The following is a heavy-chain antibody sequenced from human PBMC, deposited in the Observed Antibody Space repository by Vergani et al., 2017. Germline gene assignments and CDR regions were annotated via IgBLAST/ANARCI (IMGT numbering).Heavy chain of an antibody. D-gene: IGHD4-11*01. J-gene: IGHJ6*03. V-gene: IGHV4-34*01. CDR1: GGSFTSYH. CDR2: IDHTGRP. CDR3: ARVNTETNGHLYYYYYMDV. Sequence: QVQLQQWGGGLLKPSETLSLTCVVNGGSFTSYHWTWIRQSPGEGLEWVGDIDHTGRPDYNPSRKSRLTMSVEKSRNQFSLTLNSVTATDTAIYFFARVNTETNGHLYYYYYMDVWGQGTAVTVS.